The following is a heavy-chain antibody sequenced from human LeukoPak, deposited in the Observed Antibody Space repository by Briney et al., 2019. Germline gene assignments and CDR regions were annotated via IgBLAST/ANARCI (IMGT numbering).Heavy chain of an antibody. V-gene: IGHV1-2*02. D-gene: IGHD3-9*01. Sequence: ASVKVSCKASGYTFTGYYMHWVRQAPGPGLEWMGWINPNSGGTNYAQKFQGRVTMTRDTSISTAYMELSRLRSDDTAVYYCARAYYDILTGYENFDYWGQGTLVTVPS. CDR1: GYTFTGYY. CDR2: INPNSGGT. CDR3: ARAYYDILTGYENFDY. J-gene: IGHJ4*02.